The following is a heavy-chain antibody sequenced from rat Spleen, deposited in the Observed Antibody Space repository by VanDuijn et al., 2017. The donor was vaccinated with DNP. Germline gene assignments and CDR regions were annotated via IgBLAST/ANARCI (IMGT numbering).Heavy chain of an antibody. CDR2: ISSDGSST. J-gene: IGHJ2*01. CDR1: GFNFNDYW. Sequence: EVKLVESGGGLVQPGRSLKLSCVASGFNFNDYWMGWVRQAPKKGLEWVATISSDGSSTYYRDSVKGRFSVSRDDASGNVYLQMDSLRSEDTAIYYCTTLTGRDYWGQGVMVTVSS. D-gene: IGHD5-1*01. CDR3: TTLTGRDY. V-gene: IGHV5-7*01.